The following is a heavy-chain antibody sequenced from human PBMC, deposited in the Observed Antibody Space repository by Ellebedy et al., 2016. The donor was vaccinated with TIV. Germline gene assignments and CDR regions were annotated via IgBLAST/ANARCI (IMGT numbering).Heavy chain of an antibody. CDR2: ISGSGGST. CDR1: GFTFSSYA. Sequence: GESLKISXAASGFTFSSYAMSWVRQAPGKGLEWVSAISGSGGSTYYADSVKGRFTISRDNSKNTLYLQMNSLRAEDTAVYYCAKPVGGSAEYFQHWGQGTLVTVSS. CDR3: AKPVGGSAEYFQH. V-gene: IGHV3-23*01. J-gene: IGHJ1*01. D-gene: IGHD4-23*01.